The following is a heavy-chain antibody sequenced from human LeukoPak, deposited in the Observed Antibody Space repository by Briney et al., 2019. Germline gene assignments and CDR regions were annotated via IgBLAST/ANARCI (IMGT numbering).Heavy chain of an antibody. CDR2: INHSGST. Sequence: PSQTLSLTCAVYGGSFSGYYWSWIRQPPGKGLEWIGEINHSGSTNYNPSLKSRVTISVDTSKNQFSLKLSSVTAADTAVYYCARLSTYYDFWSGYYLGFDPWGQGTLVTVSS. CDR3: ARLSTYYDFWSGYYLGFDP. V-gene: IGHV4-34*01. J-gene: IGHJ5*02. CDR1: GGSFSGYY. D-gene: IGHD3-3*01.